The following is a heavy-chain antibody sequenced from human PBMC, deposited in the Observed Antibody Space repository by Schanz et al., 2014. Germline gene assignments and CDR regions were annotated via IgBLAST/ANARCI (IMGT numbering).Heavy chain of an antibody. CDR2: ISHDGYST. J-gene: IGHJ3*02. D-gene: IGHD3-10*01. Sequence: EVQLLESGGGLVQPGGSLRLSCAASGFTFSSYAMSWVRQAPGKGLEYVSAISHDGYSTYYADSVKGRFTISRDNSRNTLYLQMNTLRAEDTAVYYCAKGRFGELSAFDIWGQGTMVTVSS. V-gene: IGHV3-23*01. CDR3: AKGRFGELSAFDI. CDR1: GFTFSSYA.